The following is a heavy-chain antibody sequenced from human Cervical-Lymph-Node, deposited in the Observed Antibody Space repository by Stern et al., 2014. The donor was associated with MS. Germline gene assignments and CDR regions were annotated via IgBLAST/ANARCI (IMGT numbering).Heavy chain of an antibody. D-gene: IGHD1-1*01. Sequence: QVQLVESGAEIRKPGASVKISCEASGYTFTTFYMHWVRQAPGQGLEWVVLFTPSGGKTTYAQRFQGRVTVTGDTSTSTFYMELTGLRSEDTAVYYCARVLSLATSDSWGQGTLVIVSS. CDR3: ARVLSLATSDS. V-gene: IGHV1-46*01. CDR2: FTPSGGKT. CDR1: GYTFTTFY. J-gene: IGHJ4*02.